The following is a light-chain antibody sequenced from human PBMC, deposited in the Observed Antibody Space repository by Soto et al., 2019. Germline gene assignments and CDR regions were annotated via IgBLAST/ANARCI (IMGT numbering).Light chain of an antibody. CDR2: GAS. CDR3: HQYGSSPAT. Sequence: EIVLTQSPCTLSFSPGERATLSCRASQSVSRSFLAWYQQRSGQAPRLLVYGASSRATGIPDRFSGSGSGTDFILTINRLEPEDFAVYFCHQYGSSPATFGQGTNVDI. J-gene: IGKJ1*01. V-gene: IGKV3-20*01. CDR1: QSVSRSF.